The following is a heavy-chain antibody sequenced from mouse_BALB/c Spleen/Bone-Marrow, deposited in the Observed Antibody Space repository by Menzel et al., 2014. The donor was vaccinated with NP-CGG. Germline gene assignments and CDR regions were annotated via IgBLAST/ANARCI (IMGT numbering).Heavy chain of an antibody. CDR1: GFTFRSFG. Sequence: EVKLVESGGGLVQPGGSRKLSCAASGFTFRSFGMHWVRQAPERGLEWVAYISSGSSAIFYADTVKGRFTISRDNPKNTLFLQMTSLRSEDTAMYYCARRGNWEDFDYWGQGTTLTVSS. D-gene: IGHD4-1*01. CDR2: ISSGSSAI. CDR3: ARRGNWEDFDY. V-gene: IGHV5-17*02. J-gene: IGHJ2*01.